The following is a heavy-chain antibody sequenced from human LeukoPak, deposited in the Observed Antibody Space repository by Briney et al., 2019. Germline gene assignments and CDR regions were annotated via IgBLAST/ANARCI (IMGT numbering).Heavy chain of an antibody. CDR1: GGSISSYY. Sequence: SETLPLTCTVSGGSISSYYWSWIRQPPGKGLEWIGYIYYSGSTNYNPSLKSRVTISVDTSKNQFSLKLSSVTAADTAVYYCARAVAAAGTDFDYWGQGTLVTVSS. CDR2: IYYSGST. V-gene: IGHV4-59*01. CDR3: ARAVAAAGTDFDY. D-gene: IGHD6-13*01. J-gene: IGHJ4*02.